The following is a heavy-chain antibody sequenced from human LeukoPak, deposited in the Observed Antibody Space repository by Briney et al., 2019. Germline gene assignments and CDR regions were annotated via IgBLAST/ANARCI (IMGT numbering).Heavy chain of an antibody. CDR3: ARVLARSGEMSGSYYYY. CDR1: GGTFSSYA. Sequence: SVKVSCKASGGTFSSYAINWVRQAPGQGLEWMGGIIPIFGTPNYAQKFQGRVTITTDESTNTAYMEMGSLRPEDTAVYYCARVLARSGEMSGSYYYYWGQGTLVTVSS. D-gene: IGHD1-26*01. V-gene: IGHV1-69*05. J-gene: IGHJ4*02. CDR2: IIPIFGTP.